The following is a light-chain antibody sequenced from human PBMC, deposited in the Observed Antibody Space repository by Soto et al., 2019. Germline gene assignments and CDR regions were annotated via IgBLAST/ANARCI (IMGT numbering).Light chain of an antibody. CDR3: QQYNSYPWT. CDR2: DAS. Sequence: DIQMTQSPSTLSASVGDRVTITCRASQSISSWLAWYQQKPWKAPKLLIYDASSLESGVPSMFRGNGAGTEFTLPISSLQPDDFATYYCQQYNSYPWTFGQGTKVEIK. J-gene: IGKJ1*01. V-gene: IGKV1-5*01. CDR1: QSISSW.